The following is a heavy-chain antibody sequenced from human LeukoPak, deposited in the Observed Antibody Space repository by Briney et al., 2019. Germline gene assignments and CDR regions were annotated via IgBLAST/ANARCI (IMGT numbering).Heavy chain of an antibody. CDR2: IKQDGSEK. CDR1: GFTFSSYW. CDR3: ASHRGSGWSPFDY. J-gene: IGHJ4*02. Sequence: GGSLRLSCAASGFTFSSYWMSWVRQAPGKGLEWVANIKQDGSEKYYVDSVKGRFTISRDNAKNSLYLQMNSLRAEDTAVYYCASHRGSGWSPFDYWGQGTLVTVSS. V-gene: IGHV3-7*01. D-gene: IGHD6-19*01.